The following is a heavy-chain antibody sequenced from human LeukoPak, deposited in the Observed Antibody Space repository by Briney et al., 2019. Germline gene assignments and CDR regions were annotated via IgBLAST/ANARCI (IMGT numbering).Heavy chain of an antibody. Sequence: GGSLRLSCAVSGFTFSDYYMSWIRQAPGKGLEWGSYISSSGSTIYYADSVKGRFTISRDNAKNSLYLQMNSLRAEDTAVYYCARVSGYYGSGSKTYYFDYWGQGTLVTVSS. CDR3: ARVSGYYGSGSKTYYFDY. J-gene: IGHJ4*02. V-gene: IGHV3-11*01. CDR1: GFTFSDYY. CDR2: ISSSGSTI. D-gene: IGHD3-10*01.